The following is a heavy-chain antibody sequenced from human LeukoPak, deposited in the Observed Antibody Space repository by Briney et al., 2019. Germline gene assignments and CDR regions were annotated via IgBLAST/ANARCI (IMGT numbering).Heavy chain of an antibody. V-gene: IGHV3-74*01. CDR2: INHDGSDI. J-gene: IGHJ4*02. CDR1: GFTVSTYV. D-gene: IGHD5-24*01. CDR3: VRDSNFKIDY. Sequence: QPGGSLRLSCAVSGFTVSTYVMHWVRRAPGEGLVWVSRINHDGSDISYADSVKDRSTISRDNAKNTLYLQMNSLRADDTAIYYCVRDSNFKIDYWGQGTLVTVSS.